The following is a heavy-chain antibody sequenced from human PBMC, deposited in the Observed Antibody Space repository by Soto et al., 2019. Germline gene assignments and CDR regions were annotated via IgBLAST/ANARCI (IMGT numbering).Heavy chain of an antibody. Sequence: LSLTYTVSSGSISSNGEYWSWIRQHPGKGLEWIGYIYYSGSTYYNPSLKSRVTISVDTSKNQFSLKLSSVTAADTAVYYCARAGRASRNWFDPWGQGTLVTVSS. CDR3: ARAGRASRNWFDP. CDR2: IYYSGST. D-gene: IGHD2-2*01. V-gene: IGHV4-31*03. J-gene: IGHJ5*02. CDR1: SGSISSNGEY.